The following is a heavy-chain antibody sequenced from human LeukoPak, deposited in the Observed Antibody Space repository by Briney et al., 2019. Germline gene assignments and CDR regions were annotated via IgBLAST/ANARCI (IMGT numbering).Heavy chain of an antibody. D-gene: IGHD3-10*01. CDR2: IKNDGGEK. CDR1: GFTFSDYY. Sequence: GGSLRLSCAASGFTFSDYYMSWVRQAPGKGLEWVANIKNDGGEKYYVDSVKGRFTISRDNAENSLYLHMDSLRVEDTAVYYCAREPRGVSYSAWGQGTLVTVSS. V-gene: IGHV3-7*01. CDR3: AREPRGVSYSA. J-gene: IGHJ5*02.